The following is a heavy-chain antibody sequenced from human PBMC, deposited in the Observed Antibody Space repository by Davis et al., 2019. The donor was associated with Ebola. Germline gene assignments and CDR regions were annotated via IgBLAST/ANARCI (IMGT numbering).Heavy chain of an antibody. Sequence: ASVKVSCKVSGDTLTELSIHWVRQPPGKGLEWMGGFDPEDGETVYAEKFQGRVAMTEDTSTDTAYLELNRLKTEDTAVYYCATRMWTYHYDLFKVWGKGTTVIVSS. CDR1: GDTLTELS. V-gene: IGHV1-24*01. CDR2: FDPEDGET. CDR3: ATRMWTYHYDLFKV. D-gene: IGHD5-12*01. J-gene: IGHJ6*03.